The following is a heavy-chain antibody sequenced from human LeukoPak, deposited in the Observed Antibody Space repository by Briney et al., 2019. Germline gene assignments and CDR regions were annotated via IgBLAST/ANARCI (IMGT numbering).Heavy chain of an antibody. D-gene: IGHD4-17*01. Sequence: SETLSLTCAVYGGSFSGYYWSWIRQPPGKGLEWIGEINHSGSTNYNPSLKSRVTISVDTSKNQFSLKLSSVTAADTAVYYCARGPYGDYRTPFGYWGQGTLVTVSS. CDR1: GGSFSGYY. J-gene: IGHJ4*02. CDR2: INHSGST. CDR3: ARGPYGDYRTPFGY. V-gene: IGHV4-34*01.